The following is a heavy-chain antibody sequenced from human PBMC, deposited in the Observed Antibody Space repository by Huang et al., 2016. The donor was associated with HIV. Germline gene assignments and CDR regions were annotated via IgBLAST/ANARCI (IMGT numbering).Heavy chain of an antibody. CDR2: MGSSSSYI. J-gene: IGHJ6*02. V-gene: IGHV3-21*01. CDR1: GFTFSSYS. CDR3: ARPQGDMVRGIIRSYYYYYGMDV. D-gene: IGHD3-10*01. Sequence: SLRLSCAASGFTFSSYSMNGVRQASGKGLEGVAAMGSSSSYIYHADSGKGRFTISRDDAKNALYLQMNSLRPEDTAVYYCARPQGDMVRGIIRSYYYYYGMDVWGQGTTVTVSS.